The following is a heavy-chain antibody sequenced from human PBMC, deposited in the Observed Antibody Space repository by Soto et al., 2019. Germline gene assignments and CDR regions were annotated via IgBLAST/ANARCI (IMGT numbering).Heavy chain of an antibody. D-gene: IGHD3-16*01. J-gene: IGHJ5*02. Sequence: TLSLTRPVSCGSISRGDYCRGWIRQPPGKGLEWIGYIYYSGSTYYNPSLKSRVTKSVDTSKNQFSLKLSSVTAADTAVYYCARGYGMPDNWFDPWGQGTLVTVSS. CDR2: IYYSGST. CDR1: CGSISRGDYC. V-gene: IGHV4-30-4*01. CDR3: ARGYGMPDNWFDP.